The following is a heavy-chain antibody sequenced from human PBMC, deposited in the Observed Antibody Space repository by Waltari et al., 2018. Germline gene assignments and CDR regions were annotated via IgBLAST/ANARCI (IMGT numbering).Heavy chain of an antibody. D-gene: IGHD2-15*01. CDR3: ARDENIVVVVAANDAFDI. J-gene: IGHJ3*02. CDR1: GFTFSSYG. Sequence: QVQLVESGGGVVQPGRSLRLSCAASGFTFSSYGMHWVRQAPGKGLEWVAVIWYDGSNKYYADSVKGRFTISRDNSKNTLYLQMNSLRAEDTAVYYCARDENIVVVVAANDAFDIWGQGTMVTVSS. CDR2: IWYDGSNK. V-gene: IGHV3-33*01.